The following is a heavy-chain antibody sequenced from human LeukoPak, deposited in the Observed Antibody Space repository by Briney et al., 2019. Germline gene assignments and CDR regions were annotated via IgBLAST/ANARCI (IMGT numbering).Heavy chain of an antibody. CDR3: ARSSSERWLQFFDY. CDR1: GFTFSSYE. V-gene: IGHV3-66*01. Sequence: GGSLRLSCAASGFTFSSYEMNWVRQAPGKGLEWVSVIYSGGSTYYADSVKGRFTISRDNSKNTLYLQMNSLRAEDTAVYYCARSSSERWLQFFDYWGQGTLVTVSS. D-gene: IGHD5-24*01. J-gene: IGHJ4*02. CDR2: IYSGGST.